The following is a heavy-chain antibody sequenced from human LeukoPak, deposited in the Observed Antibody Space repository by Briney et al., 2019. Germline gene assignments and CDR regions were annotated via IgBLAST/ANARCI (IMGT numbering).Heavy chain of an antibody. D-gene: IGHD6-13*01. J-gene: IGHJ4*02. CDR2: LSGSGRST. V-gene: IGHV3-23*01. CDR3: AKGGGSSSWLFDY. CDR1: GFTFSSYA. Sequence: GGSLRLSCAASGFTFSSYAMSWVRQAPGKGLQWVSALSGSGRSTYYADSVKGRFTIFRDNSKTTMYLQKNRLRTGDSALYYWAKGGGSSSWLFDYWGQGTLVPVSS.